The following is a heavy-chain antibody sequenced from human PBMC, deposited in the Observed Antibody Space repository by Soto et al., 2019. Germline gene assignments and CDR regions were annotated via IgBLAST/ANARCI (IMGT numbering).Heavy chain of an antibody. Sequence: SETLSLTCTVSGGSISSYYWNWIRQPPGKGLEWIGYIYYSGSTNYNPSLKSRVTISVDTSKNQFSLKLSSVTAADTAVYFCAKDISVLATIEYFDYWGQGTLVTVSS. J-gene: IGHJ4*02. CDR1: GGSISSYY. CDR3: AKDISVLATIEYFDY. D-gene: IGHD5-12*01. V-gene: IGHV4-59*12. CDR2: IYYSGST.